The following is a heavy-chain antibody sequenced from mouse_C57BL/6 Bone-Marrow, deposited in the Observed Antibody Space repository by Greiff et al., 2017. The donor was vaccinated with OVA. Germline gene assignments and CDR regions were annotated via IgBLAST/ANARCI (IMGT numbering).Heavy chain of an antibody. CDR2: IDPSDSYT. J-gene: IGHJ2*01. CDR3: ARHLY. V-gene: IGHV1-59*01. Sequence: QVQLQQSGAELVRPGTSVKLSCKASGYTFTSYWMHWVKQRPGQGLEWIGVIDPSDSYTNYNQKFKGKATLTVDTSSSTAYMQLSSLTSEDSAVYYCARHLYWGQGTTLTVSS. CDR1: GYTFTSYW.